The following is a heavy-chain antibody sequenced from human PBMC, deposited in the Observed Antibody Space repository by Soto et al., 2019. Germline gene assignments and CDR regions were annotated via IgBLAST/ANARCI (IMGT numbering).Heavy chain of an antibody. J-gene: IGHJ4*02. CDR3: ARVGGVAARTFDY. CDR1: GGSINDFY. Sequence: SETLSLTCTVSGGSINDFYWSWIRQPPGKGLEWIGYIYYSGSTDYNPSLKGRVTISVDTSKNQFSLKLRSVTAADTAVYYCARVGGVAARTFDYWGQGTLVIAPQ. D-gene: IGHD6-6*01. V-gene: IGHV4-59*01. CDR2: IYYSGST.